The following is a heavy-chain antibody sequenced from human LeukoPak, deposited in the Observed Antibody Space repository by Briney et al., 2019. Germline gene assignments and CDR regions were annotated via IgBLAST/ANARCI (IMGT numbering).Heavy chain of an antibody. J-gene: IGHJ4*02. D-gene: IGHD6-19*01. CDR3: ARVSIGWYSFDY. CDR1: GFTVSSNY. V-gene: IGHV3-66*01. CDR2: IYSGGST. Sequence: GGSLRLSCAASGFTVSSNYMSWVRQAPGKGLEWVSVIYSGGSTYYADSVKGRFTISRDNSKNTLYLQMNNLRAEDTAVYYCARVSIGWYSFDYWGQGTLVTVSS.